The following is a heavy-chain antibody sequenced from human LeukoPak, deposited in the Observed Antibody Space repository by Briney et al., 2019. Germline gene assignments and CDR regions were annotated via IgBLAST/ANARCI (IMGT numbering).Heavy chain of an antibody. D-gene: IGHD3-10*01. Sequence: SETLSLTCSVSGGSISSSYWTWVRQPPGKGLEWIGYIYYSGSTNYNPSLKSRVTISVDTSKNQLSLNLSSVAAADTAVYYCARVLKGSGYIDYWGQGILVTVSS. CDR2: IYYSGST. CDR3: ARVLKGSGYIDY. CDR1: GGSISSSY. V-gene: IGHV4-59*01. J-gene: IGHJ4*02.